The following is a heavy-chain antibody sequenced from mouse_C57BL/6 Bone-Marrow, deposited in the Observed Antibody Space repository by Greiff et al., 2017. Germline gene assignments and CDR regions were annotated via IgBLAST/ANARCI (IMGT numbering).Heavy chain of an antibody. CDR1: GYTFTSYG. Sequence: ESGAELARPGASVKLSCKASGYTFTSYGISWVKQRTGQGLEWIGEIYPRSGNTYYNEKFKGKATLTADKSSSTAYMGLRSLTSEDSAVYFCASCDGDYYAMDYWGQGTSVTVSS. J-gene: IGHJ4*01. CDR2: IYPRSGNT. CDR3: ASCDGDYYAMDY. V-gene: IGHV1-81*01. D-gene: IGHD2-3*01.